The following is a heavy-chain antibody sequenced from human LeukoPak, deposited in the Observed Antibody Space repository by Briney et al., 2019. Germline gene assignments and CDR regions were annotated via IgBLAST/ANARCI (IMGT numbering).Heavy chain of an antibody. V-gene: IGHV1-18*01. CDR1: GYTFTSYG. CDR3: ARNQVLEWFPRTNWFDP. Sequence: ASVKVSCKASGYTFTSYGISWVRQAPGQGLEWMGWISAYNGNTNYAQKFQGRVTMTRDTSISTAYMELSRLRSDDTAVYYCARNQVLEWFPRTNWFDPWGQGTLVTVSS. J-gene: IGHJ5*02. CDR2: ISAYNGNT. D-gene: IGHD3-3*01.